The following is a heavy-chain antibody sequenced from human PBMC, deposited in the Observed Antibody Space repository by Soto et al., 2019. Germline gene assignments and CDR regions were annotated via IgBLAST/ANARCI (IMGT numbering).Heavy chain of an antibody. J-gene: IGHJ6*02. V-gene: IGHV4-4*02. CDR1: GGSISSSNW. CDR2: IYHSGST. CDR3: ARTYYDFWSGYLTDYGMDV. Sequence: SETLSLTCAVSGGSISSSNWWSWVRQPPGKGLEWIGEIYHSGSTNYNPSLKSRVTISVDKSKNQFSLKLSSVTAADTAVYYCARTYYDFWSGYLTDYGMDVWGQGTTVTVSS. D-gene: IGHD3-3*01.